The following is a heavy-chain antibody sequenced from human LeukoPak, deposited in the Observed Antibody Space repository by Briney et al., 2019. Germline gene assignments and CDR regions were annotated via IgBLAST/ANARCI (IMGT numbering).Heavy chain of an antibody. J-gene: IGHJ4*02. CDR1: GYTFTSYG. Sequence: ASVKDSCKASGYTFTSYGISWVRQAPGQGLEWMGWISAYNGNTNYAQKLQGRVTMTTDTSTSTAYMEMRSLRSDDTAVYYCASGYKYSSSWYSLPPYWGQGTLVTVSS. CDR3: ASGYKYSSSWYSLPPY. V-gene: IGHV1-18*01. CDR2: ISAYNGNT. D-gene: IGHD6-13*01.